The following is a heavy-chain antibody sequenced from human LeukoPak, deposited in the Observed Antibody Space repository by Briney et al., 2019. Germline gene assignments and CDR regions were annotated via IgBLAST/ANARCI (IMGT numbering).Heavy chain of an antibody. D-gene: IGHD3-10*01. CDR2: IYYSGST. V-gene: IGHV4-61*02. CDR3: ASSTPSYGSGSYYLAFDI. Sequence: SETLSLTCIVSGGSISRGSYYWSWIRQPAGKGLEWMGRIYYSGSTNYNPSLKSRVTISVDTSKNQFSLKLSSVTAADTAVYYCASSTPSYGSGSYYLAFDIWGQGTMVTVSS. CDR1: GGSISRGSYY. J-gene: IGHJ3*02.